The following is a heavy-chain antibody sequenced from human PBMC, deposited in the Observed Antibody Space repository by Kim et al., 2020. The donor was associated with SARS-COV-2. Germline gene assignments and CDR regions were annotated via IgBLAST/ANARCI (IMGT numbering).Heavy chain of an antibody. V-gene: IGHV4-30-4*01. CDR1: GGSISSGDYY. J-gene: IGHJ6*02. D-gene: IGHD3-16*01. CDR3: ARDPTNVLHYGMDV. Sequence: SETLSLTCTVSGGSISSGDYYWSWIRQPPGKGLEWIGYIYYSGSTYYNPSLKSRVTISVDTSKNQFSLKLSSVTAADTAVYYCARDPTNVLHYGMDVWGQGTTVTVSS. CDR2: IYYSGST.